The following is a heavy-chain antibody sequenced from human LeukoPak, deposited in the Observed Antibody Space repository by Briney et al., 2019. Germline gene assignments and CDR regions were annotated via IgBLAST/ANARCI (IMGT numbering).Heavy chain of an antibody. V-gene: IGHV1-18*01. CDR1: GYTFTNYG. D-gene: IGHD6-6*01. J-gene: IGHJ4*02. CDR3: ARVTGSSISSRSLLY. CDR2: INPYNGNT. Sequence: ASVKVSCKASGYTFTNYGITWVRQAPGQGPAWMGHINPYNGNTNCAQNLQGRVTMTTDTSSSTAYMELRSLTFDDTAVHYCARVTGSSISSRSLLYWGQGTPVTVSS.